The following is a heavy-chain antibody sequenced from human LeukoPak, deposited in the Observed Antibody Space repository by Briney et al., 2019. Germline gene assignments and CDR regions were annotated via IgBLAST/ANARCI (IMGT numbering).Heavy chain of an antibody. CDR1: GDSINSLDL. V-gene: IGHV4-4*02. CDR2: IYHSGST. J-gene: IGHJ4*02. D-gene: IGHD3-22*01. CDR3: AREGYYDSSGYYG. Sequence: SGTLSLTCTVSGDSINSLDLWSWVRQPPGKGLEWIGEIYHSGSTNYNPSLKSRVTISVDKSKNQFSLKLSSVTAADTAVYYCAREGYYDSSGYYGWGQGTLVTVSS.